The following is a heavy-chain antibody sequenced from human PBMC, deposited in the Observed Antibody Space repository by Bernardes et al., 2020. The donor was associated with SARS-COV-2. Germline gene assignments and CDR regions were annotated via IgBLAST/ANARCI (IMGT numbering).Heavy chain of an antibody. D-gene: IGHD4-4*01. Sequence: GGSLRLSCAASGFTFRSYSMNWVRQAPGKGLEWVSYINSGRGSTIYYAESVKGRFTISRDNAKNSLYLQMNSLRAEDTAVYYCVRSGEMRTVTTWPYWYFDLWGRGTLVTVSS. CDR2: INSGRGSTI. V-gene: IGHV3-48*01. CDR3: VRSGEMRTVTTWPYWYFDL. CDR1: GFTFRSYS. J-gene: IGHJ2*01.